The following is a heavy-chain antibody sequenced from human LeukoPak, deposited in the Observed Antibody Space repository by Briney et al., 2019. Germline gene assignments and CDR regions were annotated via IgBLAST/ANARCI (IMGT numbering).Heavy chain of an antibody. J-gene: IGHJ6*02. CDR3: ARDRWKSSSWDYYGMDV. Sequence: SQTLSLTCTVSGGSISSGGYYWSWIRQHPGKGLEWIGYIYYSGSTYYNPSLKSRVTISVDTSKSQFSLKLSSVTAADTAVYYCARDRWKSSSWDYYGMDVWGQGTTVTVSS. CDR1: GGSISSGGYY. V-gene: IGHV4-31*03. CDR2: IYYSGST. D-gene: IGHD6-13*01.